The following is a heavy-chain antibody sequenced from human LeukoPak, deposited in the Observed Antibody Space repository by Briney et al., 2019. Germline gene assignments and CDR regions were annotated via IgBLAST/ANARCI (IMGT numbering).Heavy chain of an antibody. CDR3: ARVAGWHWFDP. CDR1: GFTFTTYW. CDR2: IRPSGDNT. Sequence: GGSLRLSCAASGFTFTTYWMTWVRQAPGRGLEWVSSIRPSGDNTYYGDSVKGRFTISRDNSKNTVYLQMNNMRVDDTAVYYCARVAGWHWFDPWGQGTLVTVSS. V-gene: IGHV3-23*01. D-gene: IGHD6-19*01. J-gene: IGHJ5*02.